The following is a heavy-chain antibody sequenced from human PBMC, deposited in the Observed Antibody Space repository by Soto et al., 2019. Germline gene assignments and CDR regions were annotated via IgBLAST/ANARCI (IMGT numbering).Heavy chain of an antibody. J-gene: IGHJ4*02. CDR2: ISYDGSNK. CDR3: AKDLAVAGTTPSY. Sequence: VGSLRLSCAASGFTFSSYGMHWVRQAPGKGLEWVAVISYDGSNKYYADSVKGRFTISRDNSKNTLYLQMNSLRAEDTAVYYCAKDLAVAGTTPSYWGQGTLVTVSS. D-gene: IGHD6-19*01. V-gene: IGHV3-30*18. CDR1: GFTFSSYG.